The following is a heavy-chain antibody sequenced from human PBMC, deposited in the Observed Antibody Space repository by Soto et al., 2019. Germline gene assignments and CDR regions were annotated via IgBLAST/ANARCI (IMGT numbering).Heavy chain of an antibody. CDR3: AHGYMVRGEYWFYP. D-gene: IGHD3-10*01. CDR1: GFSLSTSGVG. V-gene: IGHV2-5*02. CDR2: IYWDDDK. Sequence: KESGPTLVKPTQTLTLTCTFSGFSLSTSGVGVGWIRQPPGKALEWLALIYWDDDKRYSPSLKSRITITKDTSKNQVVLTMNNIDPVDTATYYCAHGYMVRGEYWFYPWGQGTLVTVSS. J-gene: IGHJ5*01.